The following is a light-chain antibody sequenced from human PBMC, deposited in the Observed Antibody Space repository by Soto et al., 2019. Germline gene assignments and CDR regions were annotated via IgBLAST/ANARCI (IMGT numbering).Light chain of an antibody. CDR1: QNINKY. J-gene: IGKJ1*01. Sequence: DIQMTQSPSSLSASLGDRVTITCRAIQNINKYLNWYQHKPGKAPSLLIYAASSLHTGVPRRFSGSGAGTYFTLTIASLQHEDLATYYCQQTYSDPGTFGRGTKVEIK. CDR3: QQTYSDPGT. CDR2: AAS. V-gene: IGKV1-39*01.